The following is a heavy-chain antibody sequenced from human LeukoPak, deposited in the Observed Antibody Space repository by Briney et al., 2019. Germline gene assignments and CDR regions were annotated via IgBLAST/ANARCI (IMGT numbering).Heavy chain of an antibody. D-gene: IGHD5-24*01. Sequence: PSETLSLTCTVSGGSISSYYWSWIRQPPGKGLEWIGYIYYSGSTNYNPSLKSRVTISVDTSKNQFSLKLSSVTAADTAVYYCARGDGYVDYMDVWGKGTTGTVSS. CDR3: ARGDGYVDYMDV. J-gene: IGHJ6*03. CDR1: GGSISSYY. CDR2: IYYSGST. V-gene: IGHV4-59*01.